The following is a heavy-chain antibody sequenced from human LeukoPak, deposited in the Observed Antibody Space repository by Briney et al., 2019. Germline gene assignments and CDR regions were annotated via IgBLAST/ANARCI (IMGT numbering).Heavy chain of an antibody. Sequence: PGGSLRLSCAASGFTFSRYWMHWVRQAPGKGLVWVSRINRDGRSTNYADSVKGRFTISRDNAKNTLYLQMNSLRAEDTAVYYCARDPDSSGWSSIEYWGQGTLVTVSS. CDR1: GFTFSRYW. CDR2: INRDGRST. D-gene: IGHD6-19*01. V-gene: IGHV3-74*01. J-gene: IGHJ4*02. CDR3: ARDPDSSGWSSIEY.